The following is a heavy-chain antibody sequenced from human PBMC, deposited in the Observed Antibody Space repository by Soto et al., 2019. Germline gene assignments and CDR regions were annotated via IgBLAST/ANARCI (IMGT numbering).Heavy chain of an antibody. D-gene: IGHD3-3*01. Sequence: PSETLSLTXTVSGYSITRGYYWGWIRQPPGKGLEWVASIYHTGNTYYNPSLKSRVTISVDTSKNQFSLDLNSVTAADTAIYYCGRAGVESIPIFRVVAPYGMDVWGQGTTVTVSS. CDR3: GRAGVESIPIFRVVAPYGMDV. CDR1: GYSITRGYY. CDR2: IYHTGNT. V-gene: IGHV4-38-2*02. J-gene: IGHJ6*02.